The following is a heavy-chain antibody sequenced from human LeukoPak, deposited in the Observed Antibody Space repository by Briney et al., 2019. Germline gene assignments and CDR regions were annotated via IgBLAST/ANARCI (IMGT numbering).Heavy chain of an antibody. V-gene: IGHV3-23*01. Sequence: TGGSLRLSCAAPGFTFSNYAMSWVRQAPGKGLEWVSVISGSGAYTYYTDSVKGRFTISRDNSKNTVYLQMNSLRAEDTAVYFCPKDTIFDLWGQGTMVTVSS. CDR1: GFTFSNYA. CDR2: ISGSGAYT. CDR3: PKDTIFDL. D-gene: IGHD3-3*01. J-gene: IGHJ3*01.